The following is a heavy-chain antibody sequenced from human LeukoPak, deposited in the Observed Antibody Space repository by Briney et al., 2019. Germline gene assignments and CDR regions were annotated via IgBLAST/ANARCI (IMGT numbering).Heavy chain of an antibody. CDR2: ISGSGGST. D-gene: IGHD1-26*01. CDR1: GFTFRSYA. V-gene: IGHV3-23*01. CDR3: AKDQSVEWEAAFDI. Sequence: PGGSLRLSCAASGFTFRSYAMHWVRQAPGKGLEWVSAISGSGGSTYYADSVKGRFTISRDNSKNTLYLQMNSLRAEDTAVYYCAKDQSVEWEAAFDIWGQGTMVTVSS. J-gene: IGHJ3*02.